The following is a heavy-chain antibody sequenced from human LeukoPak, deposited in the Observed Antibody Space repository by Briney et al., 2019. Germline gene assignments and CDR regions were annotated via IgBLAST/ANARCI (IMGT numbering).Heavy chain of an antibody. D-gene: IGHD1-26*01. Sequence: ASVKVSCKASGLTFSNYGITWVRQAPGQGLEWVGWISAYDGNTNYTQKFQGRVTMTTDTSTSTAHMELRSLRYDDTAVYYCARDGRFAAYEPDYWGQGTLVTVSS. CDR2: ISAYDGNT. CDR3: ARDGRFAAYEPDY. CDR1: GLTFSNYG. V-gene: IGHV1-18*01. J-gene: IGHJ4*02.